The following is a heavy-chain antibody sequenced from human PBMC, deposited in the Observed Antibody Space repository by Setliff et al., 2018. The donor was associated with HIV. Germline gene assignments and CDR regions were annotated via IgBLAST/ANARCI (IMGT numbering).Heavy chain of an antibody. V-gene: IGHV1-18*01. D-gene: IGHD4-17*01. Sequence: ASVKVSCKASGYTFTNYGITWLRQAPGQGPERMGWISTYSGSTKYAENLQGRVTMTTDTSTSTAYMELRSLRSDDTAVYYCARDPTTALHPPLNWFDPWGQGTLVTVSS. CDR3: ARDPTTALHPPLNWFDP. J-gene: IGHJ5*02. CDR2: ISTYSGST. CDR1: GYTFTNYG.